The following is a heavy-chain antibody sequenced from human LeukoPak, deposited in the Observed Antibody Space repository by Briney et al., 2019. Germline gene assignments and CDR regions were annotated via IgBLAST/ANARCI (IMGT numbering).Heavy chain of an antibody. CDR1: DFSFSDYW. CDR3: ATYTHWVAGDV. J-gene: IGHJ6*02. D-gene: IGHD3-16*01. CDR2: IKPDGSEK. V-gene: IGHV3-7*01. Sequence: GGSLRLSCAASDFSFSDYWMSWVRQAPGKGLEWVAIIKPDGSEKYYVDSVKGRFTISRDNAGNSLFLQMSSLRAEDTAVYYCATYTHWVAGDVWGQGTTVTVSS.